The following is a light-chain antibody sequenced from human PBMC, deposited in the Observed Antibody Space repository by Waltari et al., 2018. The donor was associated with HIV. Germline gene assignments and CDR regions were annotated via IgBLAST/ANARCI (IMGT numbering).Light chain of an antibody. CDR3: CSYMSGSTLV. Sequence: QSALTQPASVSGSPGQSVPISCTGTSSNVGGYNLVSWSQPHPDKAPKLVIFDANTRPSGIPFRFSASKSGNTASLTISGLQPEDEADYYCCSYMSGSTLVFGGGTKVIV. CDR1: SSNVGGYNL. J-gene: IGLJ3*02. CDR2: DAN. V-gene: IGLV2-14*02.